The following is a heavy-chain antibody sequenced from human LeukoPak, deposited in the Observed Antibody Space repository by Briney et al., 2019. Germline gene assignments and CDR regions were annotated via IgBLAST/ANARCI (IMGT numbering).Heavy chain of an antibody. D-gene: IGHD3-3*01. CDR3: ARDLTIFGVDTTGAFDI. Sequence: PSQTLSLTCTVSGGSTSSGDYYWSWIRQPPGKGLEWIGYIYYSGSTYYNPSLKSRVTISVDTSKNQFSLKLSSVTAADTAVYYCARDLTIFGVDTTGAFDIWGQGTMVTVSS. CDR2: IYYSGST. CDR1: GGSTSSGDYY. J-gene: IGHJ3*02. V-gene: IGHV4-30-4*08.